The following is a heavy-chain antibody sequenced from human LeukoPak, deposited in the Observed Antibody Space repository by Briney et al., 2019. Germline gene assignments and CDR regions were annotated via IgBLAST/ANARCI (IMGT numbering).Heavy chain of an antibody. Sequence: ASVKVSCKASGYTFTAYYIHWVRQAPGQGLEWMGWINPNSGGTNYAQKFQGRVTMTRDTSISTAYMELSRLRSDDTAVYYCARADTAMVSEGAYWGQGTLVTVSS. V-gene: IGHV1-2*02. D-gene: IGHD5-18*01. CDR3: ARADTAMVSEGAY. CDR1: GYTFTAYY. J-gene: IGHJ4*02. CDR2: INPNSGGT.